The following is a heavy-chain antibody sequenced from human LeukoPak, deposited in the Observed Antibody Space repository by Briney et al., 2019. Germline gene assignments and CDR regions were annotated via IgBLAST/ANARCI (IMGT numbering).Heavy chain of an antibody. CDR2: IYFSGST. Sequence: PSETLSLTCTVSGGSISGYYWSWIRQPPGKGLECIGYIYFSGSTNYNPSLKSRVTISVDTSKNQFSLKLSSVTAADTAVYYCARPRDGYNFYAFDIWGQGTMVTVSS. V-gene: IGHV4-59*01. CDR3: ARPRDGYNFYAFDI. D-gene: IGHD5-24*01. CDR1: GGSISGYY. J-gene: IGHJ3*02.